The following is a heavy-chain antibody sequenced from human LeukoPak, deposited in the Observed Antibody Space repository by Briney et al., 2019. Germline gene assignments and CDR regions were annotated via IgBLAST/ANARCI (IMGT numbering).Heavy chain of an antibody. CDR1: GSTFSSYG. Sequence: GGSLRLSCAASGSTFSSYGMHWVRQAPGKGLEWVAVISYDGSNKYYADSVKGRFTISRDNSKNTLYLQMNSLRAEDTAVYYCARVSPTDSSSTDWGQGTLVTVSS. CDR3: ARVSPTDSSSTD. D-gene: IGHD6-13*01. V-gene: IGHV3-30*03. J-gene: IGHJ4*02. CDR2: ISYDGSNK.